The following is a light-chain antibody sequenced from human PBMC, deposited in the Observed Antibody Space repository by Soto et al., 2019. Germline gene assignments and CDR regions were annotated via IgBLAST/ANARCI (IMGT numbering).Light chain of an antibody. V-gene: IGLV2-23*02. CDR2: EVS. CDR3: CSYAGSSTYV. J-gene: IGLJ1*01. Sequence: IISKRNSRDVGSYNLVSWYQQHPGKAPKLMIYEVSKRPSGVSNRFSGSKSGNTASLTISGLQAEDEADYYCCSYAGSSTYVFGTGTKVTVL. CDR1: SRDVGSYNL.